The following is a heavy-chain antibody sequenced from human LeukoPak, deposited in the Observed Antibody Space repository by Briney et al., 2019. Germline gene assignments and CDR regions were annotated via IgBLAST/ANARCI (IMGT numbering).Heavy chain of an antibody. CDR2: IIPIFGTA. CDR3: ARVPVSSGWYYYYGMDV. CDR1: GGTFSSYA. V-gene: IGHV1-69*13. D-gene: IGHD6-19*01. J-gene: IGHJ6*02. Sequence: SVKVSCKASGGTFSSYAISWVRQAPGQGLEWMGGIIPIFGTANYAQKFQGRDTITADESTSTAYMELSSLRSEDTAVYYCARVPVSSGWYYYYGMDVWGQGTTVTVSS.